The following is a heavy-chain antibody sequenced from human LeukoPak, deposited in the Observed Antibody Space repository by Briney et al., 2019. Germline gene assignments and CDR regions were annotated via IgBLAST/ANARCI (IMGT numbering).Heavy chain of an antibody. V-gene: IGHV5-51*01. J-gene: IGHJ3*02. CDR2: IYPGDSDT. Sequence: GESLKISCQGSGYSFTSYWIAWVRQMPGKGLEWMGIIYPGDSDTRYSPSFQGQVTISADKSISAAFLQWTSLKASDTAMYYCARLRVGATDAFDIWGQGTMVTVSS. CDR3: ARLRVGATDAFDI. D-gene: IGHD1-26*01. CDR1: GYSFTSYW.